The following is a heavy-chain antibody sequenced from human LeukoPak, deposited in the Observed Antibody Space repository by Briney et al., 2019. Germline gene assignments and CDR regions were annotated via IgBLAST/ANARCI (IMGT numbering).Heavy chain of an antibody. CDR2: IGGGGGST. D-gene: IGHD2-15*01. CDR3: AKGHRYCTSGNCNSAVDY. V-gene: IGHV3-23*01. Sequence: GGSLRLSCSMSGFTLSHYAMSWVRQAPGKGLEWVSTIGGGGGSTDYTDSVKGRFTISRDNSKNTLYLQMNSLGAEDTAVYYCAKGHRYCTSGNCNSAVDYWGQGTLVAVSS. CDR1: GFTLSHYA. J-gene: IGHJ4*02.